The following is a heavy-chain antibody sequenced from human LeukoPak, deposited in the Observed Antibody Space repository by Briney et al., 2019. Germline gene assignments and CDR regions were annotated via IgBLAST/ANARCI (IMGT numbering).Heavy chain of an antibody. CDR3: VRAAPRDCSPASCSLFDT. D-gene: IGHD2-2*01. CDR2: IMIGGDGK. J-gene: IGHJ4*02. V-gene: IGHV3-23*01. CDR1: GFTFNNYA. Sequence: GGSLRLSCAGSGFTFNNYAMSWVRRAPRKGLEWVSTIMIGGDGKHYADSVKGRFTISRDRSESTLYLQMNGLRADDTAVYYCVRAAPRDCSPASCSLFDTWGQGTLVTVSS.